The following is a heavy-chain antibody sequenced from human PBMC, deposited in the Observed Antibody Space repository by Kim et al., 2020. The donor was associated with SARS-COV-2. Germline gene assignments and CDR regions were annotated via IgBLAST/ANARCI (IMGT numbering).Heavy chain of an antibody. CDR1: GYSFTSYW. Sequence: GESLKISCKGSGYSFTSYWIGWVRQMPGKGLEWKGIIYPGDSDTRYSPSFQGQVTISADKSISTAYLQWSSLKASDTAIYYCARRGKLGYSYGYEIGRMSGDYWFDPWGQGTLVTVSS. CDR3: ARRGKLGYSYGYEIGRMSGDYWFDP. J-gene: IGHJ5*02. D-gene: IGHD5-18*01. CDR2: IYPGDSDT. V-gene: IGHV5-51*01.